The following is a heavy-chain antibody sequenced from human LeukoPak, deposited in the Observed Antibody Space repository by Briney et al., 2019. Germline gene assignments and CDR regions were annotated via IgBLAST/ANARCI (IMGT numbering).Heavy chain of an antibody. CDR2: INQDGSEK. J-gene: IGHJ4*02. CDR3: ARGSLRYCSSTSCYTEDRPFDY. Sequence: GGSLRLSSAASGFTFSSYWMSWVRQAPGKGLEWVANINQDGSEKYYVDSVKGRFTISRDNAKNSLYLQMNSLRAEDTAVYYCARGSLRYCSSTSCYTEDRPFDYWGQGTLVTVSS. V-gene: IGHV3-7*01. CDR1: GFTFSSYW. D-gene: IGHD2-2*02.